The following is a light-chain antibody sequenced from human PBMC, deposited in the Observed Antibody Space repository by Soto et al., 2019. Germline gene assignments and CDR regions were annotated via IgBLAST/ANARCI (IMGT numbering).Light chain of an antibody. CDR2: GAS. CDR3: QQYAGSPT. Sequence: EIVLTQSPGTLSLSPGERATLSCRASQSVSSSYLAWYQQKPGQAPRLLIYGASSRATGIPDRFSGSGSGTDFTLTISRLEPEDFAVYYCQQYAGSPTFGQGTKVDTK. J-gene: IGKJ1*01. CDR1: QSVSSSY. V-gene: IGKV3-20*01.